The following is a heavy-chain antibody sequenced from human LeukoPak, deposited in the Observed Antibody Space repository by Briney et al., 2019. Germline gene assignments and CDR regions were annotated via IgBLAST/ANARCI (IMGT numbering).Heavy chain of an antibody. J-gene: IGHJ5*02. Sequence: ASVKVSCKASGYTFTSYGISWVRQAPGQGLEWMGWISAYNGNTNYAQKLQGRVTMTTDTSTSTAYMGLRSLRSDDTAVYYCARDPDAVYSGYDSDWFDPWRQGTLVTVSS. D-gene: IGHD5-12*01. V-gene: IGHV1-18*04. CDR3: ARDPDAVYSGYDSDWFDP. CDR1: GYTFTSYG. CDR2: ISAYNGNT.